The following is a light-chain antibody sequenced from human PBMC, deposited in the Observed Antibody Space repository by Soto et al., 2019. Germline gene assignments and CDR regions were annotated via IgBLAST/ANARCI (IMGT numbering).Light chain of an antibody. CDR3: QPYNNWPLT. Sequence: EIVMTQYPATLSVSPGERCPLSWMASQSVSSNLAWYQQKPGQAPRLLIYGASSRTTGIPVRFSGSGSGTEFTITISSLQSEDFAVYYCQPYNNWPLTVGPVTRLEIK. V-gene: IGKV3-15*01. CDR2: GAS. CDR1: QSVSSN. J-gene: IGKJ5*01.